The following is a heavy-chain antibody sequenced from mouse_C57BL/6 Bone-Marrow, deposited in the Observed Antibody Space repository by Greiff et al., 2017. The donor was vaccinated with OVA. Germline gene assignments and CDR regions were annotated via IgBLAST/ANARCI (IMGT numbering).Heavy chain of an antibody. D-gene: IGHD1-1*01. CDR1: GYTFTSYW. Sequence: QVQLQQPGAELVRPGSSVKLSCKASGYTFTSYWMHWVKQRPIQGLEWIGNIDPSDSDTHYNQKFKDKATLTVDKSSSTAYMQLSSLTSEDSAVYYCARFLIYYYGRAGYFDYWGQGTTLTVSS. J-gene: IGHJ2*01. CDR2: IDPSDSDT. CDR3: ARFLIYYYGRAGYFDY. V-gene: IGHV1-52*01.